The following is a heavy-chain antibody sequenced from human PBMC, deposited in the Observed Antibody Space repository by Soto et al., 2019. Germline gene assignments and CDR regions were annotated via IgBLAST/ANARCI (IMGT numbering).Heavy chain of an antibody. D-gene: IGHD6-19*01. Sequence: ASVKVSCKASGYTFTSYYMHWVRQAPGQGLEWMGIINPSGGSTSYAQKFQGRVTMTRDTSTSTVYMELSSLRSEDTAVYYCANPLVAGTNRVGANWFAPWGQGTLVTVSS. V-gene: IGHV1-46*01. CDR2: INPSGGST. J-gene: IGHJ5*02. CDR1: GYTFTSYY. CDR3: ANPLVAGTNRVGANWFAP.